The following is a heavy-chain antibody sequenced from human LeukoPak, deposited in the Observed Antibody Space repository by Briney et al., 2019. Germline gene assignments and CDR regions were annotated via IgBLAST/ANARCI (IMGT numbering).Heavy chain of an antibody. D-gene: IGHD6-6*01. CDR3: ASKLEQLVRDAFDI. J-gene: IGHJ3*02. Sequence: SETLSLTCTVSGGSISSSSYYWGWIRQPPGKGLEWIGSIYYSGSTYYNPSLKSRVTISVDTSKNQFSLKLSSVTAADTAVYYCASKLEQLVRDAFDIWGQGTMVTVSS. V-gene: IGHV4-39*01. CDR1: GGSISSSSYY. CDR2: IYYSGST.